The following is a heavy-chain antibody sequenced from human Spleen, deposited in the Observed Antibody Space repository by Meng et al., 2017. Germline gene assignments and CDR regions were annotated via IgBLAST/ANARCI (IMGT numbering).Heavy chain of an antibody. CDR3: ARDEDISAAGKLFGDY. V-gene: IGHV1-2*06. Sequence: GQWGQAGAGVKKPGASVTVSCKPSGYNFPDYYIHWVRRAPGQGLEWMGRIDPKSGDTHYAQKFQGRVTMTGDTSIGTAYMELRGLTSDDTAMYYCARDEDISAAGKLFGDYWGQGTLVTVSS. CDR2: IDPKSGDT. J-gene: IGHJ4*02. CDR1: GYNFPDYY. D-gene: IGHD6-13*01.